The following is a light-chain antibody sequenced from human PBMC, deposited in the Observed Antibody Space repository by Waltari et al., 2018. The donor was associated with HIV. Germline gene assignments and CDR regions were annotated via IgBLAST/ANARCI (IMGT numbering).Light chain of an antibody. J-gene: IGLJ3*02. Sequence: QSVLTQPPSASGTPGQRVTISCSGSSSNIGSNAVNWYQQVPGTAPKLLIYSDKQRPSGVPDRFSGSNSGTSASLAISGLQSEDEANYYCAAWDDSLNGRLFGGGTKLTVL. V-gene: IGLV1-44*01. CDR2: SDK. CDR1: SSNIGSNA. CDR3: AAWDDSLNGRL.